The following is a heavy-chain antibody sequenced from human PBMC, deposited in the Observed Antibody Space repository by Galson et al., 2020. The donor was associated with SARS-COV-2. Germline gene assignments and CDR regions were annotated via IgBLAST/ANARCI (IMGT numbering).Heavy chain of an antibody. Sequence: GESLKISCAASGFTFSSYGMHWVRQAPGQGLEWVAVISYDGSNKYYADSVKGRFTISRDNSKNTLYLQMNSLRAEDTAVYYCARDSAWNDILAGYLKGTDHYYYYGMDVWGQGTTVTVSS. V-gene: IGHV3-30*03. CDR2: ISYDGSNK. CDR1: GFTFSSYG. J-gene: IGHJ6*02. CDR3: ARDSAWNDILAGYLKGTDHYYYYGMDV. D-gene: IGHD3-9*01.